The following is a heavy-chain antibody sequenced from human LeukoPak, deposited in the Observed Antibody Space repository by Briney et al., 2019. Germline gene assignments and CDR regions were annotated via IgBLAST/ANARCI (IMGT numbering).Heavy chain of an antibody. J-gene: IGHJ3*02. V-gene: IGHV6-1*01. D-gene: IGHD6-19*01. CDR1: GDSVSSNSAA. Sequence: KPSETLSLTRAISGDSVSSNSAAWNWIRRSPSRGLEWLGRTYYSSKWYNDYALSVKSRITINPDTSKNQFTLQLNSVTPEDTAVYYCARGAVAVRNAFDIWGQGTRVTVSS. CDR3: ARGAVAVRNAFDI. CDR2: TYYSSKWYN.